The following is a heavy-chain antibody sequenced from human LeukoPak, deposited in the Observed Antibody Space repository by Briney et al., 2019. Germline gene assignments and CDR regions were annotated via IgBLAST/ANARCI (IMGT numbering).Heavy chain of an antibody. J-gene: IGHJ4*02. CDR3: ARRLAATGTGWNDY. Sequence: GESLKISCKGPGYSFTSYWIAWVRQMPGKGLEGLGIIYPGNSDTRYSPAFQGQVTISADKSITTAYLQWSSLKASDSGMYYCARRLAATGTGWNDYWGQGTLVTVSS. D-gene: IGHD6-13*01. CDR1: GYSFTSYW. V-gene: IGHV5-51*01. CDR2: IYPGNSDT.